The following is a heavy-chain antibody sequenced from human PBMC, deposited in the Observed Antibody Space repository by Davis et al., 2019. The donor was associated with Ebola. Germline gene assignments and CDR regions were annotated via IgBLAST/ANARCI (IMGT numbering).Heavy chain of an antibody. V-gene: IGHV3-7*01. J-gene: IGHJ4*02. D-gene: IGHD3-10*01. CDR1: GFTFSSYW. CDR3: AKDQWYYGSELDY. Sequence: PGGSLRLSCAASGFTFSSYWMSWVRQAPGKGLEWVASIKQDGSEKYYVDSVKGRFTISRDNAKSSLYLQMNSLRAEDTAVYYCAKDQWYYGSELDYWGQGTLVTVSS. CDR2: IKQDGSEK.